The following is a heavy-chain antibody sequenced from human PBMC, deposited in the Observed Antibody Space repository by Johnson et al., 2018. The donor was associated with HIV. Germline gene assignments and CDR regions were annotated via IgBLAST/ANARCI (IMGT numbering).Heavy chain of an antibody. Sequence: QVQLVESGGGVVQPGRSLRLSCAASGFTFSSYAMHWVRQAPAKGLEWVAVISYDGSNKYYADSVKGRFTISRDNSKNTLYLQMNGRRAEDTAVYYCAKVLGDSSSSRDAFDIWGQGTMVTVSS. CDR2: ISYDGSNK. J-gene: IGHJ3*02. CDR1: GFTFSSYA. D-gene: IGHD6-6*01. V-gene: IGHV3-30*04. CDR3: AKVLGDSSSSRDAFDI.